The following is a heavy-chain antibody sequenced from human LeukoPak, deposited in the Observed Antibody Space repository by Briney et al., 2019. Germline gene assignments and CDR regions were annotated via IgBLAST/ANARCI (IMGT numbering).Heavy chain of an antibody. J-gene: IGHJ3*02. V-gene: IGHV1-46*01. CDR1: GYTFTSYY. Sequence: ASVKVSCKASGYTFTSYYIHWVRQAPGQGLEWMGIINPSGGSTSYAQKFQGRVTMTRDTSTSTVYMELSSLRSEDTAVYYCARASNSYDSSATEEDAFGIWGQGTMVTVSS. CDR3: ARASNSYDSSATEEDAFGI. D-gene: IGHD3-22*01. CDR2: INPSGGST.